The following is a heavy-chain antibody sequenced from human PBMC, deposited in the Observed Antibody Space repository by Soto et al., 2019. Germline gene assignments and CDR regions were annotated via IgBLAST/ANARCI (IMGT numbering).Heavy chain of an antibody. D-gene: IGHD3-3*01. J-gene: IGHJ5*02. CDR3: ARVWVTLFGRGWFDP. CDR2: INHSGST. Sequence: QVQLQQWGAGLLKPSETLSLTCAVYGGSFSGYYWSWIRQPPGKGLEWIGEINHSGSTNYNPSLRSRVTISVDTSKNQFSLKLSSVTAADTAVYYCARVWVTLFGRGWFDPWGQGTLVTVSS. V-gene: IGHV4-34*01. CDR1: GGSFSGYY.